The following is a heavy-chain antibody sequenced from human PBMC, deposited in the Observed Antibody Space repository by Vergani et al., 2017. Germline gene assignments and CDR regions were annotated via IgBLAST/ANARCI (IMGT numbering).Heavy chain of an antibody. Sequence: EVQLVESGGGLVKPGGSLRLSCAASGFTFSSCSMNWVRQAPGKGLEWVSSISSSSSYIYYADSVKGRFTISRDNAKNSLYLQMNSLRAEDTAVYYCARDRAGGYDFWSGYYRNWFDPWGQGTLVTVSS. CDR3: ARDRAGGYDFWSGYYRNWFDP. CDR2: ISSSSSYI. V-gene: IGHV3-21*01. D-gene: IGHD3-3*01. CDR1: GFTFSSCS. J-gene: IGHJ5*02.